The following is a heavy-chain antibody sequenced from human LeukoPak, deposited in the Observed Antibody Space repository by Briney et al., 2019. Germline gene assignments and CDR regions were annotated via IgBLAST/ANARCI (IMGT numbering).Heavy chain of an antibody. CDR1: GYTFTGYY. Sequence: ASVKVSCRASGYTFTGYYMHWVRQGPGQGLEWMGGINPNSGGTSYAQKFQGRVTMTRDTSISTAYMELSRLRSDDTAVYYCAHTTHYDILTDAFDIWGQGTMVTVSS. J-gene: IGHJ3*02. CDR2: INPNSGGT. D-gene: IGHD3-9*01. CDR3: AHTTHYDILTDAFDI. V-gene: IGHV1-2*02.